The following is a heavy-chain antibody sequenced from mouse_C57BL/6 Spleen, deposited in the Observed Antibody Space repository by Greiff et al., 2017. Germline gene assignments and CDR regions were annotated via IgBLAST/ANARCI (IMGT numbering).Heavy chain of an antibody. CDR1: GFTFSDYG. D-gene: IGHD2-5*01. V-gene: IGHV5-17*01. Sequence: EVKLVESGGGLVKPGGSLKLSCAASGFTFSDYGMHWVRQAPEKGLEWVAYISRGSSTIYYADTVKGRFTISRDNAKNTLFLQMTSLRSEDTAMYYCTRYYSKRYFDVWGTGTTVTVSS. J-gene: IGHJ1*03. CDR2: ISRGSSTI. CDR3: TRYYSKRYFDV.